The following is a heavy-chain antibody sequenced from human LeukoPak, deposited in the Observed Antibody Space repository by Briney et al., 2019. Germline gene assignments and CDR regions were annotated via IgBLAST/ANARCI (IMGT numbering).Heavy chain of an antibody. CDR3: ARNEADYDFWSGSYYYYGMDV. CDR2: MNPNSGNT. CDR1: GYTFTGYY. D-gene: IGHD3-3*01. V-gene: IGHV1-8*02. Sequence: ASVKVSCKASGYTFTGYYMHWVRQAPGQGLEWMGWMNPNSGNTGYAQKFQGRVTMTRNTSISTAYMELSSLRSEDTAVYYCARNEADYDFWSGSYYYYGMDVWGQGTTVTVSS. J-gene: IGHJ6*02.